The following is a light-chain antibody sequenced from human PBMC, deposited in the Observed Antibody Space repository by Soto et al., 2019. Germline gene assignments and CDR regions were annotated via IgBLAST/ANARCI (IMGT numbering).Light chain of an antibody. V-gene: IGLV2-11*01. CDR2: DVS. J-gene: IGLJ1*01. Sequence: QSALTQPRSVSGSPGQSVTISCTGSRDDVGGYNYVSWYQQHPAKAPKVMIYDVSKRPSGVPDRFSGSKSGNTASLTISWLQADDEADYYCSSYAANYTFAFGSGTKLTVL. CDR3: SSYAANYTFA. CDR1: RDDVGGYNY.